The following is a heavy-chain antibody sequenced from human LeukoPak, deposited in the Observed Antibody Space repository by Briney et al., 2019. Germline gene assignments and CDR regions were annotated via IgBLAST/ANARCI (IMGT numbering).Heavy chain of an antibody. CDR2: IYSGGST. CDR3: ARDGRMGDSDEFDY. D-gene: IGHD3-22*01. Sequence: HPGGSLRLSCAASGFTVSSNYMSWVRQAPGKGLEWVSVIYSGGSTYYADSVKGRFTISGDNSKNTLYLQMNSLRAEDTAVYYCARDGRMGDSDEFDYWGQGTLVTVSS. V-gene: IGHV3-66*02. CDR1: GFTVSSNY. J-gene: IGHJ4*02.